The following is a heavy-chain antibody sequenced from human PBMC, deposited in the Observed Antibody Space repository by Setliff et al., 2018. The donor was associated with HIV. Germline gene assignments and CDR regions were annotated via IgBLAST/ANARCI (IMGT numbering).Heavy chain of an antibody. CDR2: INHSGST. CDR3: ARGHDNKCYYFYYMDV. CDR1: GGSFSNYY. V-gene: IGHV4-34*01. D-gene: IGHD3-9*01. Sequence: KASETLSLTCAVYGGSFSNYYWSWIRQPPGKGLEWIGEINHSGSTNYNPSLKSRVSISVHASKNHFSLKLRSVTAADTAVYYCARGHDNKCYYFYYMDVWGKGTTVTVSS. J-gene: IGHJ6*03.